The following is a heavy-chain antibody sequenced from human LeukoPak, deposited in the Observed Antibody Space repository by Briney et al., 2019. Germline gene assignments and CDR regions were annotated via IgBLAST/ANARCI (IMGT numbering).Heavy chain of an antibody. CDR2: ISAYNGNT. V-gene: IGHV1-18*01. D-gene: IGHD3-10*01. J-gene: IGHJ5*02. CDR1: GYTFTSYG. Sequence: ASVKVSCKASGYTFTSYGISWVRHAPGQGLEWMGWISAYNGNTNYAQKLQGRVTMTTDTSTSTAYMELRSLRSDDTAVYYCARDEVVADYGSPFGWFDPWGQGTLVTVSS. CDR3: ARDEVVADYGSPFGWFDP.